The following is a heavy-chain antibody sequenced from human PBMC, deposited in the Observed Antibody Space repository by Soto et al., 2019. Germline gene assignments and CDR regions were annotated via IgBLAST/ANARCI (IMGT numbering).Heavy chain of an antibody. Sequence: SETLSLTCTVSGGSISSYYWSWIRQPPGKGLEWIGYIYYSGSTNYNPSLKSRVTISVDTSKNQFSLKLSSVTAADTAVYYCARMPPSGCYYPPLSYWFDPSGQGTLVTV. CDR1: GGSISSYY. V-gene: IGHV4-59*01. D-gene: IGHD1-26*01. J-gene: IGHJ5*02. CDR2: IYYSGST. CDR3: ARMPPSGCYYPPLSYWFDP.